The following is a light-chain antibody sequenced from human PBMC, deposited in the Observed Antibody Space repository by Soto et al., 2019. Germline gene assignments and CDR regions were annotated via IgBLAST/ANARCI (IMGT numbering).Light chain of an antibody. Sequence: EIVMTQSPATLSVSPGERATLSCRASQSVRSNFAWYQQKPGQAPRLLIYGASTRATGIPARFSGSGSGTEFTLTISSLQSEDCAVYYCQQYNNWPAITFGKGTRMAIK. J-gene: IGKJ5*01. CDR2: GAS. CDR1: QSVRSN. V-gene: IGKV3D-15*01. CDR3: QQYNNWPAIT.